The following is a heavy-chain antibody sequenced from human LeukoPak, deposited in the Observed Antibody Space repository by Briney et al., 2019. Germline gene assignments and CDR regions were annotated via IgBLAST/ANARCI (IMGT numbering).Heavy chain of an antibody. CDR3: ARLDYGGRSVRWYFDY. V-gene: IGHV4-39*01. Sequence: ASETLSLTCTVSGGSVGSSSFHWGWIRQPPGKGLEWIGNIYYTGATSYNPSLKSRVTISVDTSKNQFSLRVNSVTAADTAVYYCARLDYGGRSVRWYFDYWGQGNLVTVSS. J-gene: IGHJ4*02. D-gene: IGHD4-23*01. CDR1: GGSVGSSSFH. CDR2: IYYTGAT.